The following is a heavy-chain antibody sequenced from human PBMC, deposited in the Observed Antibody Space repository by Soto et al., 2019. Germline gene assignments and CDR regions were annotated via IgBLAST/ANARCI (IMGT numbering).Heavy chain of an antibody. V-gene: IGHV1-69*13. Sequence: ASVKVSCKASGGTFSSYAISWVRQAPGQGLEWMGGIIPIFGTANYAQKFQGRVTITADESTSTAYMELSSLRSEDTAVYYCARFPRSVSDYHNYYYYGMDVWGQGTTVTVSS. CDR2: IIPIFGTA. J-gene: IGHJ6*02. CDR1: GGTFSSYA. D-gene: IGHD3-10*01. CDR3: ARFPRSVSDYHNYYYYGMDV.